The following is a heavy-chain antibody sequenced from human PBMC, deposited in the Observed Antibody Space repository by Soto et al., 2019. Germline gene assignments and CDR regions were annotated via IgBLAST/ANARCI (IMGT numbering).Heavy chain of an antibody. V-gene: IGHV3-33*01. CDR1: GFSLRTYG. CDR2: IWYDGTKK. D-gene: IGHD6-19*01. CDR3: ARDVVTAVAGSVNWFDP. J-gene: IGHJ5*02. Sequence: GGSLRLSCAAAGFSLRTYGRQWLRRAPGKGLEWVAFIWYDGTKKFYANSVKGRSTISKDNSNNILYLQMSGLRAEDTAVYYCARDVVTAVAGSVNWFDPWGQGTLVTVSS.